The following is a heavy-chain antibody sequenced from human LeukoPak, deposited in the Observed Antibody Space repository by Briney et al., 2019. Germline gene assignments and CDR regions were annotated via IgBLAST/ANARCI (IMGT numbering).Heavy chain of an antibody. CDR3: ARVRAEGGPTFYYYYYMDV. CDR1: GFTFSSYS. CDR2: ISSSSSYI. J-gene: IGHJ6*03. D-gene: IGHD2-15*01. V-gene: IGHV3-21*01. Sequence: GGSLRLSCAASGFTFSSYSMNWVRQAPGKGLEWVSSISSSSSYIYYADSVKGRFTISRDNAKNSLYLQMNSLRAEDTAVYYCARVRAEGGPTFYYYYYMDVWGKGTTVTVSS.